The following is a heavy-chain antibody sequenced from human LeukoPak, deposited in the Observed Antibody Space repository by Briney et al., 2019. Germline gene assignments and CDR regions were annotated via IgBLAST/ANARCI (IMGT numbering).Heavy chain of an antibody. CDR1: GGSISSSSYY. J-gene: IGHJ4*01. D-gene: IGHD1-26*01. Sequence: PSETLSLTCTVSGGSISSSSYYWGWIRQPPGKGLEWIGSIYYSGSTYYNPSLKSRVTISVDRSKNQFSLKLSSVTAADTAVYYCARDRDGVGAYFDYWGQGTLVTVSS. V-gene: IGHV4-39*07. CDR3: ARDRDGVGAYFDY. CDR2: IYYSGST.